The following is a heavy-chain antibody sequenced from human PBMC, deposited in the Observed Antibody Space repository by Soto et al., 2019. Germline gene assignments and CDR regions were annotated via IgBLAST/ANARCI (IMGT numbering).Heavy chain of an antibody. V-gene: IGHV1-3*01. D-gene: IGHD4-4*01. CDR2: INVGNGNS. CDR3: AREGAQYTPLDH. J-gene: IGHJ4*02. Sequence: ASVKVSCKASGYTFTDYAIHWVRQAPGQGLEWMGWINVGNGNSGYSRKFQGRVTNARDMSASTAYIEVTSLKSEDTAIYYCAREGAQYTPLDHWGQGSLVTVS. CDR1: GYTFTDYA.